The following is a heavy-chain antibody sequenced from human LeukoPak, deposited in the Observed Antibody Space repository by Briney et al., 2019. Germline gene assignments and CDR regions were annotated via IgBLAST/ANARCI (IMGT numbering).Heavy chain of an antibody. CDR3: ATTTKLAWFDP. Sequence: SETLSLTCAVYGGSFSGYYWSWIRQPPGKGLEWIGYIDTSGSTNYNPSLKGRVTISVDTSKDQFSLNLSSVTAADTAVYYCATTTKLAWFDPWGQGTLVTVSS. V-gene: IGHV4-4*09. D-gene: IGHD1-26*01. J-gene: IGHJ5*02. CDR1: GGSFSGYY. CDR2: IDTSGST.